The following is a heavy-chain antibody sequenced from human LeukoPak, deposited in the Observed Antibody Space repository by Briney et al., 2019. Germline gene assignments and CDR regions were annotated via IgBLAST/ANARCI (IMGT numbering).Heavy chain of an antibody. D-gene: IGHD3-22*01. Sequence: PGGSLRLSCVASGFILSTSEMNWVRQAPGKGLEWVSFIATDGTIYYADSVKGRFTLSRDNAKNSLYLQMNSLRAEDTAVYYCAKDNRHMIVVVIPLYYFDYWGQGTLVTVSS. CDR2: IATDGTI. V-gene: IGHV3-48*03. CDR1: GFILSTSE. J-gene: IGHJ4*02. CDR3: AKDNRHMIVVVIPLYYFDY.